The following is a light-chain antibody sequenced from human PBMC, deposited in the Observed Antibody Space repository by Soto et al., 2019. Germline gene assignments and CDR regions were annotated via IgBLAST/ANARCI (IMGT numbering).Light chain of an antibody. CDR2: LGS. J-gene: IGKJ1*01. CDR3: MQALQVPWT. V-gene: IGKV2-28*01. Sequence: DIVMTQSPLSLPVTPGEPASISCRSSQSLLHSNGYNYLDWYLKKPGQSPQLLIYLGSNRASGVHDRFSGSGSGTDFTLKISRVEAEDVGVYYCMQALQVPWTFGQGTKLEIK. CDR1: QSLLHSNGYNY.